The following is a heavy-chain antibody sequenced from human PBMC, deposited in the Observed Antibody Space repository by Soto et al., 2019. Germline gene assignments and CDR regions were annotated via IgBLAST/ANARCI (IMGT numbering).Heavy chain of an antibody. CDR1: GGSISSGGYS. J-gene: IGHJ5*02. Sequence: SETLSLTCAVSGGSISSGGYSWRWIRQPPGKGMEWIGYIYHSGSTYYNPSLKSRVTISVDRSKNQFSLNLSSVTAADTAVYYCARTSDCSTTSCYTSNWFDPWGQGTLVTVSS. CDR3: ARTSDCSTTSCYTSNWFDP. V-gene: IGHV4-30-2*01. CDR2: IYHSGST. D-gene: IGHD2-2*02.